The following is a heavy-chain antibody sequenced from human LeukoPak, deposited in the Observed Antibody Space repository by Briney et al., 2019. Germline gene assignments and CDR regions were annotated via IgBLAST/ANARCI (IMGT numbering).Heavy chain of an antibody. CDR3: ARSPYYDSSGYYYGGFDY. D-gene: IGHD3-22*01. CDR2: IKPDGSEK. CDR1: GFTFSNYW. Sequence: GGSLRLSCAVSGFTFSNYWMSWVRQAPGKGLEWVANIKPDGSEKYYVDSVKGRFTISRDNAKNSLYLQINSLRDEDTAVYYCARSPYYDSSGYYYGGFDYWGQGTLVTVSS. J-gene: IGHJ4*02. V-gene: IGHV3-7*01.